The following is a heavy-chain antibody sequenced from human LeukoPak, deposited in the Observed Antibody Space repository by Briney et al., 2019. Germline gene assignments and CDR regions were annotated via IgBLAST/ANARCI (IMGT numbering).Heavy chain of an antibody. Sequence: SEALSLTCTVSGGSISSSSYYWGWIRQPPGKGLEWIGSIYYSGSTYYNPSLKSRVTISVDTSKNQFSLKLSSVTAADTAVYYCARISDDYYDSSGYFDYWGQGTLVTVSS. V-gene: IGHV4-39*07. J-gene: IGHJ4*02. CDR3: ARISDDYYDSSGYFDY. D-gene: IGHD3-22*01. CDR1: GGSISSSSYY. CDR2: IYYSGST.